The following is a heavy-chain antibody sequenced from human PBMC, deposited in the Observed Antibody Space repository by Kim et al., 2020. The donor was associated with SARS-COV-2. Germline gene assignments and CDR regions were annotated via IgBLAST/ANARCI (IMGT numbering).Heavy chain of an antibody. D-gene: IGHD1-7*01. V-gene: IGHV5-51*01. CDR1: GYSFTSYW. Sequence: GESLKISCKGSGYSFTSYWIGWVRQMPGKGLEWMGIIYPGDSDTRYSPSFQGQVTISADKSISTAYLQWSSLKASDTAMYYCARQRRGFWWRNYVPDYWGQGTLVTVSS. CDR3: ARQRRGFWWRNYVPDY. CDR2: IYPGDSDT. J-gene: IGHJ4*02.